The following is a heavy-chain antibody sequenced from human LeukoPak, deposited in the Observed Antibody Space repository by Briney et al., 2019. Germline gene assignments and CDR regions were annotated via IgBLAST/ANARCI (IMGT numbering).Heavy chain of an antibody. Sequence: GGSLRLSCAASGFTFSSYSMNWVRQAPGKGLEWVSSISSSSSYIYYADSVKGRFTISRDNAKNSLYLQMNSLRAEDTAVYYCARWPSGIDYYGSGSPSNYWGQGTLVTVSS. CDR2: ISSSSSYI. J-gene: IGHJ4*02. V-gene: IGHV3-21*01. D-gene: IGHD3-10*01. CDR1: GFTFSSYS. CDR3: ARWPSGIDYYGSGSPSNY.